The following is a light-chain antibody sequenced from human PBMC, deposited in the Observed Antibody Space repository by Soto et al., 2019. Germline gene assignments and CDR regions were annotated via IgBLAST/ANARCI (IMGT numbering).Light chain of an antibody. CDR3: SSARSYRHVV. CDR1: SSYVGTDNL. CDR2: EVN. V-gene: IGLV2-23*02. J-gene: IGLJ2*01. Sequence: QSALTQPASVSGSPGQSITISCTGTSSYVGTDNLVSWFQQHPGKAPKLMIYEVNKRPSGVSYRFSGSKSGNTASLTISGLQAEDEADYYCSSARSYRHVVFGGGTKLTVL.